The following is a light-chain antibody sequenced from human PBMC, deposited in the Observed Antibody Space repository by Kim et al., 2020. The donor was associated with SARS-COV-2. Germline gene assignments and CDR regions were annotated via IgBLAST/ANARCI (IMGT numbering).Light chain of an antibody. CDR3: QQYNAYPLT. Sequence: DIQMTQSPSTVSASVGDRVTITCRASQSISSWLAWYQQKPGKAPKLLIYQASSLGSGVPSRFSGSGSRTEFTLTISSLQPDDFATYFCQQYNAYPLTFGGGTKLEI. CDR2: QAS. CDR1: QSISSW. J-gene: IGKJ4*01. V-gene: IGKV1-5*03.